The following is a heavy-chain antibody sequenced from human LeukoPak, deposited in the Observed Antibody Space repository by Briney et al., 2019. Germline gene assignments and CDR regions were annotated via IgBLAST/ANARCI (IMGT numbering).Heavy chain of an antibody. D-gene: IGHD3-10*01. CDR3: ARSGLYYPGSGSFDY. V-gene: IGHV4-31*03. J-gene: IGHJ4*02. CDR2: IYYTGST. Sequence: PSETLSLACTVSGDSVTSGGYYWNWIRQHPVTGLEWIGYIYYTGSTNYNPSLKSRINISADTSKNQFSLKLKSMTAADTAIYYCARSGLYYPGSGSFDYWGQGALVTVSS. CDR1: GDSVTSGGYY.